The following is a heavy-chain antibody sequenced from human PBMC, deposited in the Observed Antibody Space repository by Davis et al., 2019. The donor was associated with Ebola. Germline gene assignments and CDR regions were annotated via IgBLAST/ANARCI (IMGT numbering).Heavy chain of an antibody. V-gene: IGHV3-20*04. CDR1: GFTFDDYV. CDR2: IIWNSGST. CDR3: ARGSRGSRGDAFDI. Sequence: PGGSLRLSCAGSGFTFDDYVMSWVRQAPGKGLEWVCSIIWNSGSTGCADSVQGRFTISRDDATNSLYLRMNSLRAEDTAPYYCARGSRGSRGDAFDIWGQGTMVTVSS. D-gene: IGHD3-10*01. J-gene: IGHJ3*02.